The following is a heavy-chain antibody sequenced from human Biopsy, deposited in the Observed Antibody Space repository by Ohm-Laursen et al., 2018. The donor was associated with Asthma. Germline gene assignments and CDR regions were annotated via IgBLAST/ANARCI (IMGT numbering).Heavy chain of an antibody. CDR3: ARTYYDFLTGQVNDAFAL. CDR2: INAGDGHT. Sequence: GASVKVSCKASGYTFIHFAIHWVRQAPGQRLEWMGWINAGDGHTKYSQKFQGRVTITRDTSASTAYVDLRSLRSEDTAMYYCARTYYDFLTGQVNDAFALWGQGTMVTVSS. V-gene: IGHV1-3*01. D-gene: IGHD3-9*01. J-gene: IGHJ3*01. CDR1: GYTFIHFA.